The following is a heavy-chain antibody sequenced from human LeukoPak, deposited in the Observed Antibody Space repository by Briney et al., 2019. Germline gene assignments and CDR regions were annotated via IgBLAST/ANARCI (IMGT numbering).Heavy chain of an antibody. V-gene: IGHV1-69*13. CDR1: GGTFSSYA. CDR3: ARDRVRGIAAAGTPAY. D-gene: IGHD6-13*01. Sequence: SVKVSCKASGGTFSSYALSWVRQAPGQGLEWMGGIIPIFGTANYAQKFQGRVTITADESTGTAYMELSSLRSEDTAVYYCARDRVRGIAAAGTPAYWGQGTLVTVSS. J-gene: IGHJ4*02. CDR2: IIPIFGTA.